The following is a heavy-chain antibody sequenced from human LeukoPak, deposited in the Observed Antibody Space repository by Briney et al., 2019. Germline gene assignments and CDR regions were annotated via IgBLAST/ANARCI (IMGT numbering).Heavy chain of an antibody. CDR2: IKQDGSEK. D-gene: IGHD3-10*01. V-gene: IGHV3-7*01. CDR1: GFTFSSYW. CDR3: ARDPTHSLLWFGELNYYYYMDV. Sequence: PGGSLRLSCAASGFTFSSYWMSWVRQAPGKGLECVANIKQDGSEKYYVDSVKGRFTISRDKAKNSLYQQMNSLRAEDTAVYYCARDPTHSLLWFGELNYYYYMDVWGKGTTVTVSS. J-gene: IGHJ6*03.